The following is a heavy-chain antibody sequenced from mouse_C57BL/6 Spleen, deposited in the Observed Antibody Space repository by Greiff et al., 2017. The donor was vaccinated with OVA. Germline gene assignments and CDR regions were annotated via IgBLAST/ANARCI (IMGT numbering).Heavy chain of an antibody. J-gene: IGHJ3*01. D-gene: IGHD1-1*01. CDR2: ISSGSSTI. Sequence: EVHLVESGGGLVKPGGSLKLSCAASGFTFSDYGMHWVRQAPEKGLEWVAYISSGSSTIYYADTVKGRFTISRDNAKNTLFLQMTSLRSEDTAMYYCARHYGSSWFAYWGQGTLVTVSA. CDR3: ARHYGSSWFAY. CDR1: GFTFSDYG. V-gene: IGHV5-17*01.